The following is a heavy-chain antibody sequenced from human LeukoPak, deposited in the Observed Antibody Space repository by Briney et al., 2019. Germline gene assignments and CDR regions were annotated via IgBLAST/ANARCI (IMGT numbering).Heavy chain of an antibody. Sequence: GGSLRLSCAASGFTFSSYAMHWVRQAPGKGLEWVAVISYDGSNKYYADSVKGRFTISRDNSKNTLYLQVNSLRAEDTAVYYCARDYATYYDFWSSPFLDYWGQGTLVTVSS. D-gene: IGHD3-3*01. CDR3: ARDYATYYDFWSSPFLDY. CDR1: GFTFSSYA. V-gene: IGHV3-30-3*01. CDR2: ISYDGSNK. J-gene: IGHJ4*02.